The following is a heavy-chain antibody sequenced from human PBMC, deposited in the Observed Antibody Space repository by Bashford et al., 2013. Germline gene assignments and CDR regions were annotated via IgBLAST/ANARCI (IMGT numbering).Heavy chain of an antibody. CDR2: IRTNEYAGTT. CDR3: TRGRWADY. V-gene: IGHV3-49*03. CDR1: SNGAYN. Sequence: SNGAYNWSWIRQHPGKGLEGVGFIRTNEYAGTTEYAASVEGRFTITRDDSKSIAYLQMNSLKSEDTAVYYCTRGRWADYWGQGTLVTVSS. D-gene: IGHD1-26*01. J-gene: IGHJ4*02.